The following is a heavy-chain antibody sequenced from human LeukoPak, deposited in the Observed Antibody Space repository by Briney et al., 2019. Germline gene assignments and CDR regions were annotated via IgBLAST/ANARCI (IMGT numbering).Heavy chain of an antibody. J-gene: IGHJ4*02. CDR1: GFTISSNY. V-gene: IGHV3-53*01. Sequence: GGSLRLSCAASGFTISSNYMSWVRQAPGKGLEWVSVIYSGGSTYYADSVKGRFTISRDNSKSTLYLQMNSLRDEDTAVYYCAKSRSSSSPRNLDYWGQGTLVTVSS. CDR3: AKSRSSSSPRNLDY. D-gene: IGHD2-2*01. CDR2: IYSGGST.